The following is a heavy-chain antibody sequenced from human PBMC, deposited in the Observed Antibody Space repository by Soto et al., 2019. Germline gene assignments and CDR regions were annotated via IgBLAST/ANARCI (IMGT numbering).Heavy chain of an antibody. CDR2: ISGSSTYI. J-gene: IGHJ4*02. D-gene: IGHD3-22*01. CDR1: GFIFSDYN. Sequence: LRLSCAASGFIFSDYNMNWVRQAPGKGLEWVSSISGSSTYIYYADSLKGRFTISRDNAKNSLYLQLNSLRAEDAAVYFCARDRQDTSRYYSDYWGQGALVTASS. CDR3: ARDRQDTSRYYSDY. V-gene: IGHV3-21*01.